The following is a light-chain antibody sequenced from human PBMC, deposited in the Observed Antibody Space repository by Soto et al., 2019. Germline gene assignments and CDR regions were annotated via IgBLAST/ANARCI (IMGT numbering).Light chain of an antibody. CDR1: SGSIASNY. J-gene: IGLJ2*01. CDR3: QSYDSSKGV. CDR2: EDN. V-gene: IGLV6-57*03. Sequence: NFMLTQPHSVSESPGKTVTISCTRSSGSIASNYVQWYQQRPGSAPTTVIYEDNQRPSGVPDRFSGSIDSSSNSASLTISGLKPEDEADYCCQSYDSSKGVFGGGTKLTVL.